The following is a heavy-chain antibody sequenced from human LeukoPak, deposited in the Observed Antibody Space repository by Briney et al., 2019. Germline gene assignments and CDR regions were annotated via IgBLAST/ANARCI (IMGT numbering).Heavy chain of an antibody. V-gene: IGHV4-34*01. CDR2: INHSGST. D-gene: IGHD3-16*01. Sequence: SETLSLTCTVSGGSINNYWWSWIRQPPGKGLEWIGEINHSGSTNYNPSLKSRVTISVDTSKNQFSLKLSSVTAADTAVYYCARGLGVNYWGQGTLVTVSS. J-gene: IGHJ4*02. CDR3: ARGLGVNY. CDR1: GGSINNYW.